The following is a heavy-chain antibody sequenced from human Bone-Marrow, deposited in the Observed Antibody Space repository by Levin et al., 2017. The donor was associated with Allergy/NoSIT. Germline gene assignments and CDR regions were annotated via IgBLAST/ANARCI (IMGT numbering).Heavy chain of an antibody. CDR2: ISSDGLIT. CDR1: GFTFNKYA. V-gene: IGHV3-64D*06. J-gene: IGHJ4*02. Sequence: QPGGSLRLSCSASGFTFNKYAMHWVRQAPGKAPEYVSGISSDGLITNYADSVKGRFTISRDNSKDTVFLQMSSLRTEDTAMYYCVNPHYYGPASGLYWGQGTLVTVSS. D-gene: IGHD3-10*01. CDR3: VNPHYYGPASGLY.